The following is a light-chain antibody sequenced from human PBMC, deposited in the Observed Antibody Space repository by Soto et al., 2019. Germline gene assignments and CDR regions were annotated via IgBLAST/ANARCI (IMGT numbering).Light chain of an antibody. CDR3: SSFTTTSTLVV. V-gene: IGLV2-14*01. CDR2: DVS. J-gene: IGLJ2*01. CDR1: SSDVGGYHY. Sequence: QSVLTQPASVSGSPGQSVTISCTGTSSDVGGYHYVSWYQQRPGEAPKLIIYDVSNRPSGVSDRFSGSRSGNTASLTITGLQAEDEADYYCSSFTTTSTLVVFGGGTKLTVL.